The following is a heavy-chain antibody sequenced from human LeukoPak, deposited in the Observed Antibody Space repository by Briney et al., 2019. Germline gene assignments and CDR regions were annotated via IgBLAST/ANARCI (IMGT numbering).Heavy chain of an antibody. CDR1: EFSVGSNY. J-gene: IGHJ4*02. CDR2: IYSGGST. CDR3: ARGGGEILEWLFSPADY. D-gene: IGHD3-3*01. V-gene: IGHV3-66*01. Sequence: GGSLRLSCAASEFSVGSNYMTWVRQAPGKGLEWVSLIYSGGSTYYADSVKGRFTISRDNSKNTLYLQMNSLRAEDTALYYCARGGGEILEWLFSPADYWGQGTLVTVSS.